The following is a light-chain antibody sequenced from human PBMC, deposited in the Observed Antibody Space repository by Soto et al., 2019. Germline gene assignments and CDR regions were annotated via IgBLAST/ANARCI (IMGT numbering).Light chain of an antibody. CDR1: SSDVGGYKY. J-gene: IGLJ2*01. CDR3: CSYAGSNNLV. Sequence: QSVLTQPPSASGSPGQSVTISCTGTSSDVGGYKYVSWYQQHPGKAPKLMIFEVSKRPSGVPERVSGSKSGNTASLTVSGLQAEDEADYYCCSYAGSNNLVFGGGTQLTVL. CDR2: EVS. V-gene: IGLV2-8*01.